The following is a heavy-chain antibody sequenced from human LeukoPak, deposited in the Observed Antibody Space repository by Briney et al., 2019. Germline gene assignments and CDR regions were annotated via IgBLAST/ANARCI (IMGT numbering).Heavy chain of an antibody. CDR1: GGSISSSSYY. J-gene: IGHJ4*02. Sequence: SETLSLTCTVSGGSISSSSYYWGWIRQPPGKGLELIGSKYYSGSTYYNPSLKSRVTISVDTSENQFSLKLSSVTVADTAVYYCASHNSAWGYFDYWGQGTLVTVSS. CDR2: KYYSGST. CDR3: ASHNSAWGYFDY. D-gene: IGHD6-19*01. V-gene: IGHV4-39*01.